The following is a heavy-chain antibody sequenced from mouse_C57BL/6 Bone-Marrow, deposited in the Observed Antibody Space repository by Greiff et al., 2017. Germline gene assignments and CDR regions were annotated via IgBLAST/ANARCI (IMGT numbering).Heavy chain of an antibody. CDR3: ARPYYYGSSYLAMDY. J-gene: IGHJ4*01. CDR1: GYAFSSSW. D-gene: IGHD1-1*01. V-gene: IGHV1-82*01. Sequence: VKLMESGAELVKPGASVKISCKASGYAFSSSWMNWVKQRPGKGLEWIGRIYPGDGDTNYNRKFKSKATLTVDKSSSTAYMQLSSLTSEDSAVYYCARPYYYGSSYLAMDYWGQGTSVTVSS. CDR2: IYPGDGDT.